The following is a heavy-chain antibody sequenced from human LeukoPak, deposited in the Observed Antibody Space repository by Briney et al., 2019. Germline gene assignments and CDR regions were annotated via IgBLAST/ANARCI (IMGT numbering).Heavy chain of an antibody. CDR2: INPNSGGT. Sequence: ASVKVSCKASGYTFTGYYMHWVRQAPGQGLEWMGWINPNSGGTTYAQKFQGRVTMTRDTSISTAYMELSRLRSDDTAVYYCARDLTYNWDDQNGPYYFDYWGQGTLVTVSS. V-gene: IGHV1-2*02. CDR1: GYTFTGYY. D-gene: IGHD1-1*01. J-gene: IGHJ4*02. CDR3: ARDLTYNWDDQNGPYYFDY.